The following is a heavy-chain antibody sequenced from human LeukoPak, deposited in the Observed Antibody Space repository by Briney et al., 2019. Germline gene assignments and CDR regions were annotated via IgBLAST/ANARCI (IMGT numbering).Heavy chain of an antibody. V-gene: IGHV1-8*01. CDR1: GYTFTSYD. CDR3: ARVAGPIDY. D-gene: IGHD2-15*01. CDR2: KNPNSGNT. Sequence: ASVKVSCKASGYTFTSYDINWVRQATGQGLEWMGWKNPNSGNTGYAHKFQGRVTMTRNTAISTAYMELTSLRSDDTAVYYCARVAGPIDYWGQGTLVTVSS. J-gene: IGHJ4*02.